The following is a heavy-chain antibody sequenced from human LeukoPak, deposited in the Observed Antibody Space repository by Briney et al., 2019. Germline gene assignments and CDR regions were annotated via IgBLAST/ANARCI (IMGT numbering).Heavy chain of an antibody. V-gene: IGHV3-53*01. CDR1: GFTVSSNS. CDR2: IYSDNT. CDR3: ARRAGAYSHPYDH. J-gene: IGHJ4*02. Sequence: GGSLRLSCTVSGFTVSSNSMSWARQAPGKGLEWVSFIYSDNTHYSDSVKGRFTISRDNSKNTLYLQMNSLRAEDTAVYYCARRAGAYSHPYDHWGQGTLVTVSS. D-gene: IGHD4/OR15-4a*01.